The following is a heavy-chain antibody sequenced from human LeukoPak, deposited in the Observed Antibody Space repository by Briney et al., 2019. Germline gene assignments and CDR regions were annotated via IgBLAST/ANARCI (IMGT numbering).Heavy chain of an antibody. J-gene: IGHJ4*02. CDR2: IFYSGST. V-gene: IGHV4-39*01. Sequence: SETLSLTCSVSGGSISRSSYYWGWIRQPPGKGLEWIGSIFYSGSTYYNPSLKSRVTISVDTSKNQFSLKLSSVTAADTAVYYCARRLGTAHFDYWGQGTLVAVSS. CDR3: ARRLGTAHFDY. D-gene: IGHD1-7*01. CDR1: GGSISRSSYY.